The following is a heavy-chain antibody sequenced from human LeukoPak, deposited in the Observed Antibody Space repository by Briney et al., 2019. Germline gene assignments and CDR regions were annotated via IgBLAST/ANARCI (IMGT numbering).Heavy chain of an antibody. CDR1: GGSVSSGSYY. CDR2: LYYSGST. CDR3: ARDQGSGSSPLDY. V-gene: IGHV4-61*01. Sequence: SETLSLTCTVSGGSVSSGSYYWSWLRQPPGKGLEWIGYLYYSGSTNYHPSLKSRVTILVDTSKNQFSLKLSSVSAADTAVYYCARDQGSGSSPLDYWGQRTLVTVSS. J-gene: IGHJ4*02. D-gene: IGHD3-10*01.